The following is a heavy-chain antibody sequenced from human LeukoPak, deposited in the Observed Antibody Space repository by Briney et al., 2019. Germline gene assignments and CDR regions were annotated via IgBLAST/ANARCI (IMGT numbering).Heavy chain of an antibody. CDR3: ATPPNGGDLNYYFDC. D-gene: IGHD2-21*01. CDR2: IKQDGNEK. CDR1: GFSFSSYW. Sequence: GGSLRLSCTASGFSFSSYWMSWVRQAPGKGLEWVANIKQDGNEKYHLDSVKGRFTISRDNSKNTLYLQMNSLRAEDTAVYYCATPPNGGDLNYYFDCWGQGTLVTVSS. V-gene: IGHV3-7*01. J-gene: IGHJ4*02.